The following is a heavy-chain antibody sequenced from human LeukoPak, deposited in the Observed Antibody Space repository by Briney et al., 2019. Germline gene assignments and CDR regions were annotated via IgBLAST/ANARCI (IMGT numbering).Heavy chain of an antibody. Sequence: GESLKISCAASGFTFSSHWMHWVRQVPGKGLVWVSRINSDGRSTSYADSVKGRFTISRDNAKNTLYLQMSSLRADDTAVYYCARGPGTSGRYYSGDYWGQGTLVTVSS. J-gene: IGHJ4*02. V-gene: IGHV3-74*01. CDR2: INSDGRST. D-gene: IGHD3-10*01. CDR1: GFTFSSHW. CDR3: ARGPGTSGRYYSGDY.